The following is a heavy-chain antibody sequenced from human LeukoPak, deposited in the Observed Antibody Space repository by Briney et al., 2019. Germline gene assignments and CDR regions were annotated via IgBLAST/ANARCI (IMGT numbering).Heavy chain of an antibody. CDR1: GGSISSGGYY. J-gene: IGHJ2*01. CDR2: IYYSGST. D-gene: IGHD4-17*01. Sequence: VKPSQTLSLTCTVSGGSISSGGYYWSWIRQHPGKGLEWIGYIYYSGSTYYNPSLKSRVTISVDTSKNQFSLKLSSVTAADTAVYYCARDLDYGDYGRDWYFDLWGRGTLVIVSS. V-gene: IGHV4-31*03. CDR3: ARDLDYGDYGRDWYFDL.